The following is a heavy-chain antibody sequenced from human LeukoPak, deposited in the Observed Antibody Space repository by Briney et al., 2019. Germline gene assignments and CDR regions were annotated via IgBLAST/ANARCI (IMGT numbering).Heavy chain of an antibody. J-gene: IGHJ4*02. CDR3: ATESYGGA. CDR2: TYSSGST. D-gene: IGHD1-26*01. Sequence: GGSLRPSCAASGFTFSSYAMSWVRQAPGKGLEWVSVTYSSGSTHYADSVKGRFTISRDSSKNTLYLQMNSLRAEDTAVYYCATESYGGAWGQGTLVTVSS. CDR1: GFTFSSYA. V-gene: IGHV3-53*01.